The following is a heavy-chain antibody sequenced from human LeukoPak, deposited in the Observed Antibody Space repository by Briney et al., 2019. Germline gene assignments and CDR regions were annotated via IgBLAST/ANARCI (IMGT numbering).Heavy chain of an antibody. CDR2: ISSSSSYI. V-gene: IGHV3-21*01. Sequence: PGGSLRLSCAASGFTFSSYSMNWVRQAPGKGLEWVSSISSSSSYIYYADSVKGRFTISRDNAKNSVYLQMNSLRAEDTAVYYCARPPDNYYYYYMDVWGKGTTVIVSS. J-gene: IGHJ6*03. CDR1: GFTFSSYS. CDR3: ARPPDNYYYYYMDV.